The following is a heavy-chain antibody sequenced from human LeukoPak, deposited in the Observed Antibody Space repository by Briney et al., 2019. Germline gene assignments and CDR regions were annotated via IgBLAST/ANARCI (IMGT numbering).Heavy chain of an antibody. V-gene: IGHV4-61*02. CDR3: ARPQGAARRGYFDY. CDR2: IYTSGST. Sequence: PSQTLSLTCTVSGGSISSGSYYWSWIRQPAGKGLEWIGRIYTSGSTNYNPSLKSRVTMSVDTSKNQFSLKLSSVTAADTAVYYCARPQGAARRGYFDYWGQGTLVTVSS. D-gene: IGHD6-25*01. CDR1: GGSISSGSYY. J-gene: IGHJ4*02.